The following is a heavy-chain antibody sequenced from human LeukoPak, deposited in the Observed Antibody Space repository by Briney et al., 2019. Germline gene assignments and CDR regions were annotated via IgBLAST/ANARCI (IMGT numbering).Heavy chain of an antibody. CDR1: GYTFTSYY. D-gene: IGHD3-9*01. CDR2: INPNSGGT. Sequence: GASVKVSCRASGYTFTSYYMHWVRQAPGQGLEWMGWINPNSGGTNYAQKFQGRVTMTRDTSISTAYMELSRLRSDDTAVYYCARGHYDILTGYFDRLDYWGQGTLVTVSS. V-gene: IGHV1-2*02. J-gene: IGHJ4*02. CDR3: ARGHYDILTGYFDRLDY.